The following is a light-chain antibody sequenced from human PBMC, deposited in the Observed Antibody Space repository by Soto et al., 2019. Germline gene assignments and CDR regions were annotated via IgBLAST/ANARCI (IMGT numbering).Light chain of an antibody. J-gene: IGLJ1*01. V-gene: IGLV2-18*02. CDR1: SSDVGSYNR. Sequence: QSALTQPPSAPGSPGHSVAISCTGTSSDVGSYNRVTWYQQPPGAAPKLLIYEVSNRPSGVPDRFSGSKSGNTASLTISGLQADDEADYYCNSYTGSSTYVFGTGTKVTVL. CDR3: NSYTGSSTYV. CDR2: EVS.